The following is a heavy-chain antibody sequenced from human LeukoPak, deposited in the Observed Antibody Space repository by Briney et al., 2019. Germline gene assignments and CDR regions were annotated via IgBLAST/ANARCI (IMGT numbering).Heavy chain of an antibody. CDR1: GGSFSGYY. J-gene: IGHJ4*02. D-gene: IGHD4-17*01. CDR2: INHSGST. V-gene: IGHV4-34*01. Sequence: SETLSLTCAVYGGSFSGYYWSWIRQPPGKGLEWIGEINHSGSTNYSPSLKSRVTISVDTSRNQFSLKLSSVTAADTAVYYCARLFYGDYYFDYWGQGTLVTVSS. CDR3: ARLFYGDYYFDY.